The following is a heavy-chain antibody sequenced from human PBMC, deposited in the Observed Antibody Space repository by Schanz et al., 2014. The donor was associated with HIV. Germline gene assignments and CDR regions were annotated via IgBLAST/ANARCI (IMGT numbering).Heavy chain of an antibody. Sequence: VQLVESGGGVVQPGRSLRLSCAASGFTFSTYGMHWVRQAPGKGLEWVGRIGNEPNGYTAEYAASVKDRFTISREDSRNSLYLQMSSLKPADTAVYYCARSYYFDKGYYFDYWGQGNLVTVSS. CDR2: IGNEPNGYTA. CDR3: ARSYYFDKGYYFDY. CDR1: GFTFSTYG. D-gene: IGHD3-22*01. J-gene: IGHJ4*02. V-gene: IGHV3-72*01.